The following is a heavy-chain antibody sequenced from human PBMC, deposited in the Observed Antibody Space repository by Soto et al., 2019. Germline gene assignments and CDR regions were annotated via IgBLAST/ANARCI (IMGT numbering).Heavy chain of an antibody. CDR2: ISHKSSAI. V-gene: IGHV3-48*02. D-gene: IGHD4-17*01. CDR1: GFTFSNYA. CDR3: ARDPYSSTTGTIMDY. J-gene: IGHJ4*02. Sequence: EVQLVESGGGLVQPGGSLRLSCAASGFTFSNYAMNWVRQAPGKGLEWVSYISHKSSAIYHADSVKGRFNISRDNAKNSLYLQMNSLRDEDTAVYYCARDPYSSTTGTIMDYWGQGTLVTVSS.